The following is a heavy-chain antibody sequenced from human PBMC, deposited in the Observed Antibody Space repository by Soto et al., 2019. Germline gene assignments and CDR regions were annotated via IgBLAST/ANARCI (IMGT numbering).Heavy chain of an antibody. V-gene: IGHV1-18*01. J-gene: IGHJ4*02. D-gene: IGHD5-18*01. CDR3: ARENVLSYVDTAMVDYFDY. CDR2: ISGYNGDT. CDR1: GYTFNTYS. Sequence: QVQLVQSGAEVKKPGASVKVSCKASGYTFNTYSISWVRQAPGQGLEWMGWISGYNGDTHYAQKFQGRVTMTTATSTSTAYTELRSLRSDDTAMYYCARENVLSYVDTAMVDYFDYWGQGTLVTVSS.